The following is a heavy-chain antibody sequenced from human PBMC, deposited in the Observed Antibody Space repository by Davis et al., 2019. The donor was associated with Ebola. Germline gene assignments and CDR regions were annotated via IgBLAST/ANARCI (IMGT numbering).Heavy chain of an antibody. J-gene: IGHJ4*02. CDR2: IYPGDSDT. D-gene: IGHD1-26*01. CDR1: GSRFTSCW. V-gene: IGHV5-51*01. Sequence: GESLKISCKGSGSRFTSCWIAWVRQMPGKGLEWMGIIYPGDSDTRYSPSFQGQVTISADKSISTAYLQWSSLKASDTAMYYCARRDPSSGSYLLFDYWGQGTLVTVSS. CDR3: ARRDPSSGSYLLFDY.